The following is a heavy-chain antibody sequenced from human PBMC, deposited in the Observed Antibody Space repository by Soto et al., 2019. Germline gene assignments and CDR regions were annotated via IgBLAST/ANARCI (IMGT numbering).Heavy chain of an antibody. Sequence: HVQLVESGGGVVQPGRSLRLSCGAPGFTFSSYGMNWVRQAPGKGLEWVAFISYDGSNKYYSDSVKGRFTISRDNSKNTLYLQVNCLRAEDTAVYYCAKTRALRWLQSPQNYWGQGTLVTVSS. CDR1: GFTFSSYG. CDR2: ISYDGSNK. CDR3: AKTRALRWLQSPQNY. D-gene: IGHD5-12*01. V-gene: IGHV3-30*18. J-gene: IGHJ4*02.